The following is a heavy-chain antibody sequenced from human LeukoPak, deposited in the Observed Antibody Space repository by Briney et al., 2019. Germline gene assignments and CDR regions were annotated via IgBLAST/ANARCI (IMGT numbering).Heavy chain of an antibody. D-gene: IGHD1-26*01. CDR2: IYHSGST. Sequence: SETLSLTCAVSGGSISSSNWWSWVRQPPGKGLEWIGEIYHSGSTNHNPSLKSRVTISVDKSKNQFSLKLSSVTAADTAMYYCARQELPRAFDIWGQGTMVTVSS. CDR1: GGSISSSNW. J-gene: IGHJ3*02. CDR3: ARQELPRAFDI. V-gene: IGHV4-4*02.